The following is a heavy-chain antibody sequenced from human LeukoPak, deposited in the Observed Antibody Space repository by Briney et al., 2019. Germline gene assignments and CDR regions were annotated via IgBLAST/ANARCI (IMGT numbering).Heavy chain of an antibody. CDR1: GGSISSYY. Sequence: SETLSLTCTVSGGSISSYYWSWIRQPPVKGMEWIGYIYYSGTTNYNPSLKSRVTISVDTSKNQFSLKLSSVTAADTAVYYCARGVYIAAAQYAYWGQGTLVTVSS. CDR3: ARGVYIAAAQYAY. V-gene: IGHV4-59*01. CDR2: IYYSGTT. J-gene: IGHJ4*02. D-gene: IGHD6-13*01.